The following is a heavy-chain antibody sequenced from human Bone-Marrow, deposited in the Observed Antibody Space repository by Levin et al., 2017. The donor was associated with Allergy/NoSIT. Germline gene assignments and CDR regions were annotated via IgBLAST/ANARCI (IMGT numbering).Heavy chain of an antibody. CDR2: TSYDGSDK. V-gene: IGHV3-30*03. CDR3: ARVHTSGWYGADFDY. Sequence: GESLKISCAASGFTFSNYGMHWVRQAPGKGLEWVAVTSYDGSDKYYAASVKGRFTISRDNSRSTLYLEMNSLRPEDTAVYYCARVHTSGWYGADFDYWGQGTLVTVSS. D-gene: IGHD6-19*01. CDR1: GFTFSNYG. J-gene: IGHJ4*02.